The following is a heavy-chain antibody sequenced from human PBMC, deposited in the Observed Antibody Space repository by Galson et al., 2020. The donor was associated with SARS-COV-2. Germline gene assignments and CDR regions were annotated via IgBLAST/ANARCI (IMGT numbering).Heavy chain of an antibody. V-gene: IGHV4-39*06. J-gene: IGHJ4*02. Sequence: SETLSLTCTVSGGSISSSSYYWGWIRQPPGKGLEWIGRIYYSGSTYYNPSPKSRFPISVDTSKNQFTMKLSSVTAADTAVYYCARVGLYRELRGIGELSRYYYDYWGQGTLVTVSS. D-gene: IGHD3-10*01. CDR1: GGSISSSSYY. CDR3: ARVGLYRELRGIGELSRYYYDY. CDR2: IYYSGST.